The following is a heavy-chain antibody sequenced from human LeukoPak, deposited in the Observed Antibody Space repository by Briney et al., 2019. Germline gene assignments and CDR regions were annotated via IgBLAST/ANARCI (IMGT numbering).Heavy chain of an antibody. Sequence: GGSLRLSCAASGFTFSSYWMSWVRQAPGKGLEWVANIKQDGGETYYVDSVKGRVTISRDNAKNSLYLQMNSLRVEATAVYSCARDRAVAGNWGQGTLVTVSS. D-gene: IGHD6-19*01. CDR1: GFTFSSYW. V-gene: IGHV3-7*01. CDR2: IKQDGGET. J-gene: IGHJ4*02. CDR3: ARDRAVAGN.